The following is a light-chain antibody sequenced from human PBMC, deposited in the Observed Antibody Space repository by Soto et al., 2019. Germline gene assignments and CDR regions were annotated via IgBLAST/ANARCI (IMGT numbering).Light chain of an antibody. CDR1: SSDVGTYNY. V-gene: IGLV2-14*01. J-gene: IGLJ2*01. Sequence: QSALTQPASVSGSPGQSITISCTGTSSDVGTYNYVSWYQQHPGKAPKLLIYEVSNRPSGISNRFSGSKSGNTASLTISGLQVEDEADYYCTSYTTTMTLVIFGGGTKVTVL. CDR3: TSYTTTMTLVI. CDR2: EVS.